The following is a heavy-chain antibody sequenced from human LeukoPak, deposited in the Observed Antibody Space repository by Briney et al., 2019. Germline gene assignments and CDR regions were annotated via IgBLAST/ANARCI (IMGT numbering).Heavy chain of an antibody. V-gene: IGHV1-69*01. Sequence: ASVKVSCKASVGTFSSYAISWVRQAPGQGLEWMGGIIPIFGTANYAQKFQGRVTITADESTSTAYMELSSLRSEDKALYYCARKLRLGGNWFDPWGQGTLVTVSS. CDR2: IIPIFGTA. J-gene: IGHJ5*02. CDR1: VGTFSSYA. CDR3: ARKLRLGGNWFDP. D-gene: IGHD1-26*01.